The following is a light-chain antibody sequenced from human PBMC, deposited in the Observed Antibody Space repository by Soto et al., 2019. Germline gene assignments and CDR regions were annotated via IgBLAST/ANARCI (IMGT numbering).Light chain of an antibody. CDR2: FSS. Sequence: EIVLTQSPGTLSLSPGERATLSCRASQSIYKNYLSWYQQRPGQAPRLLISFSSTRATGTPDRFSGGGSGTDFTLTISRLEPEDFAVYYCQQYGISPETFDQGTKVEI. CDR3: QQYGISPET. CDR1: QSIYKNY. J-gene: IGKJ1*01. V-gene: IGKV3-20*01.